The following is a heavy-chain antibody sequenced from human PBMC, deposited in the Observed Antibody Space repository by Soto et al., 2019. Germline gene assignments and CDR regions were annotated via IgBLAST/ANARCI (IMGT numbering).Heavy chain of an antibody. CDR3: ARDRAVTGDFDY. V-gene: IGHV1-69*08. CDR2: IIPILGIA. J-gene: IGHJ4*02. CDR1: GGTFSSYS. Sequence: QVQLVQSGTEVQKSGSSVKVSCKASGGTFSSYSISWMRQAPGQGLEWMGRIIPILGIANYAQKFQGRVTSTADNSTSPAYMELSSLSSEATAIYYCARDRAVTGDFDYWGQGTMVTVSS. D-gene: IGHD5-18*01.